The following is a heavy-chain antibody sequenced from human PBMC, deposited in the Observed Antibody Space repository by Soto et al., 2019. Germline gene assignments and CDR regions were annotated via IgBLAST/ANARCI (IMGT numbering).Heavy chain of an antibody. CDR2: IYYSGST. V-gene: IGHV4-59*01. CDR3: ARGVAAAGKGFVDYYYGMDV. CDR1: GGSISSYY. Sequence: SETLSLTCTVSGGSISSYYWSWIRQPPGKGLEWIGYIYYSGSTNYNPSLKSRVTISVDTSKNQFSLKLSSVTAADTAVYYCARGVAAAGKGFVDYYYGMDVWGQGTTVTVSS. D-gene: IGHD6-13*01. J-gene: IGHJ6*02.